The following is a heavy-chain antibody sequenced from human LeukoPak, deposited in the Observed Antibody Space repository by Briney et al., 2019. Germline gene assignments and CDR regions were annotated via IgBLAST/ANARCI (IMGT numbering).Heavy chain of an antibody. CDR1: GFTFNSYW. Sequence: PGGSLRLSCAASGFTFNSYWMSWVRQAPEKGPEWLANIRQDGSDKQYVDSVKGRFTISRDNAKNSLYLQMNSLSAEDTAVYYCPRTPRGSPIDDWGQGTLVTVSS. V-gene: IGHV3-7*01. CDR3: PRTPRGSPIDD. J-gene: IGHJ4*02. CDR2: IRQDGSDK. D-gene: IGHD3-10*01.